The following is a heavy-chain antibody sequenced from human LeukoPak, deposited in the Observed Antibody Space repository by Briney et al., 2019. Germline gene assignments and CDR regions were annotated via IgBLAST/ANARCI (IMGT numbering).Heavy chain of an antibody. V-gene: IGHV3-48*02. CDR2: ISSSSSTI. CDR3: ARSGGITMIVRRAFDI. Sequence: GGSLRLSCAASGFTFSSYSMNWVRQAPGKGLEWVSYISSSSSTIYYADSVKGRFTISRDNAKNSLYLQMNSLGDEDTAVYYCARSGGITMIVRRAFDIWGQGTMVTVSS. CDR1: GFTFSSYS. J-gene: IGHJ3*02. D-gene: IGHD3-22*01.